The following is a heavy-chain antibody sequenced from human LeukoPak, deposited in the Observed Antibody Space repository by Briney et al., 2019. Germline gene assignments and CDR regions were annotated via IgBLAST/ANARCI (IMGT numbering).Heavy chain of an antibody. D-gene: IGHD2-2*01. V-gene: IGHV4-30-2*01. CDR1: GGSISSGGYS. CDR2: IYHSGST. Sequence: TSETLSLTRAVSGGSISSGGYSWSWIRQPPGKGLEWIGYIYHSGSTYYNPSLKSRVTISVDRSKNQFSLKLSFVTAADTAVYYCVRGGAVPAANPLHYYYYGMDVWGKGTTVTVSS. CDR3: VRGGAVPAANPLHYYYYGMDV. J-gene: IGHJ6*04.